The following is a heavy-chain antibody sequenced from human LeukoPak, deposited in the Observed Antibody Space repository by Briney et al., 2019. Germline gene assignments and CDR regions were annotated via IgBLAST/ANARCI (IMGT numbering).Heavy chain of an antibody. V-gene: IGHV5-51*01. Sequence: GESLKISCKGSGYSFTSYWIGWVRQMPGKGLEWMGIVYPGESYTRYSPSFQGQVTISADKSISTAYLQWNSLKASDTAMYYCARPKTGASDGGYFDYWGQGTQVTVSS. CDR1: GYSFTSYW. J-gene: IGHJ4*02. D-gene: IGHD1-14*01. CDR2: VYPGESYT. CDR3: ARPKTGASDGGYFDY.